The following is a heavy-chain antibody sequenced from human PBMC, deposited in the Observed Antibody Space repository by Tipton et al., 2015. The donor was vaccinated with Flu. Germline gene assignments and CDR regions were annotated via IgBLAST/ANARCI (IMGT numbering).Heavy chain of an antibody. V-gene: IGHV4-38-2*01. CDR2: IHRTGNA. CDR1: GDSVASDYF. CDR3: ARRTFSNYVSEPKNWFDF. J-gene: IGHJ5*01. Sequence: LRLSCSVSGDSVASDYFWGWIRQPPGKGLEWIGNIHRTGNAYYNPSLKSRVSISVDKSKNHFSLRLTSVTAADTAVYFCARRTFSNYVSEPKNWFDFWGQGTLVTVSS. D-gene: IGHD4-11*01.